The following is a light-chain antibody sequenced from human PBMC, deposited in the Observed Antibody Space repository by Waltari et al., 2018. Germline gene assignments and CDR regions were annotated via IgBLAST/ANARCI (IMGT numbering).Light chain of an antibody. V-gene: IGKV3-20*01. J-gene: IGKJ4*01. CDR2: GAS. CDR1: QSVNNNY. Sequence: IVLTQSPGTLSLSPGERATLSCRASQSVNNNYLAWYQQKPGQSPRLLIYGASDRATGIPDRFSGIGSGTDFTLTISGLEPEDFAVYYCQQYGSSVLTFGGGTKVEI. CDR3: QQYGSSVLT.